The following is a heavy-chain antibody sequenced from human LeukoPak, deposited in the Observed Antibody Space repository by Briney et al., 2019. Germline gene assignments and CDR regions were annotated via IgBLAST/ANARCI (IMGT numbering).Heavy chain of an antibody. Sequence: GGSLRLSCASSGFTFSSYGMHWVRQAPGKGLEGVAVIWYDGSNKYYADSVKGGFTISRDNSKNTLYLQMNSLRAEDTAVYYCAKDLDDSVWGSRTDMIDYWGQGTLVTVSS. CDR1: GFTFSSYG. D-gene: IGHD3-16*01. CDR2: IWYDGSNK. J-gene: IGHJ4*02. V-gene: IGHV3-33*06. CDR3: AKDLDDSVWGSRTDMIDY.